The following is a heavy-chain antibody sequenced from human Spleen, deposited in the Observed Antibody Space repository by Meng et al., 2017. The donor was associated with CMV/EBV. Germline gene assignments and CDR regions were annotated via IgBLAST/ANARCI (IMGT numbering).Heavy chain of an antibody. Sequence: GGSLRFSCAGSGFTFSNYWMYGARQAPGKGLVWFSRISGDGGMTGYGDSVKGRFTASRDNAKTTLYLQMNSLRVEATAVYYCAGPLGVNAFDFWGQGTMVTVSS. CDR3: AGPLGVNAFDF. CDR2: ISGDGGMT. J-gene: IGHJ3*01. D-gene: IGHD1-26*01. V-gene: IGHV3-74*01. CDR1: GFTFSNYW.